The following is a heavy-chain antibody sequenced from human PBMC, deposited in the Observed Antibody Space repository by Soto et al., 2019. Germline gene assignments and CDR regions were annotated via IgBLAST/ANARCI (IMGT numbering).Heavy chain of an antibody. D-gene: IGHD4-17*01. V-gene: IGHV3-33*01. CDR2: IWYDGSNK. J-gene: IGHJ6*03. CDR3: ARDPSLVSVTTLYYYYMDV. CDR1: GFTFSNYG. Sequence: GGSLRLSCAASGFTFSNYGMHWVRQAPGKGLEWVAVIWYDGSNKYYADSVKGRFTISRDNSKNTLFLQMNSLRAEDTAVYYCARDPSLVSVTTLYYYYMDVWGKGTPVTVSS.